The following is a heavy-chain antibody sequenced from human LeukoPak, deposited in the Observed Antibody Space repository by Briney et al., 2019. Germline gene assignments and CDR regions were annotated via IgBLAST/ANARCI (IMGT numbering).Heavy chain of an antibody. CDR2: IYYSGST. CDR3: ASSRYCSSTSCYFWAWYNWFDP. CDR1: GGSISSSSYY. J-gene: IGHJ5*02. V-gene: IGHV4-39*01. D-gene: IGHD2-2*01. Sequence: PSETLSLTCTVSGGSISSSSYYWGWIRQPPGKGLEWIGSIYYSGSTYYNPSLKSRVTISVDTSKNQFSLKLSSVIAADTAVYYCASSRYCSSTSCYFWAWYNWFDPWGQGTLVTVSS.